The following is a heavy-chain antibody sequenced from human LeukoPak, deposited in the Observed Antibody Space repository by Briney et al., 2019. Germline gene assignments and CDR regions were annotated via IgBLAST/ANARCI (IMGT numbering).Heavy chain of an antibody. CDR2: MYYSGST. J-gene: IGHJ4*02. Sequence: SETLSLTCTVSGDSISTYYWSWIRQPPGKGLEWIGYMYYSGSTNYNPSLKSRVTISLDTPKNQFSLRLNSVTAADTAVYYCARGVAGYGPYDYWGQGALVTVSS. D-gene: IGHD5-12*01. CDR1: GDSISTYY. V-gene: IGHV4-59*01. CDR3: ARGVAGYGPYDY.